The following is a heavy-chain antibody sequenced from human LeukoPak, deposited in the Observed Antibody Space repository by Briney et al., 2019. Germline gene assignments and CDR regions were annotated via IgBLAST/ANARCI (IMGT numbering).Heavy chain of an antibody. D-gene: IGHD2-15*01. J-gene: IGHJ4*02. Sequence: SETLSLTCAVYGGSFSGYYWSWIRQPPGKGLEWIGGINHSGSTNYNPSLKSRVTISVDTSKNQFSLKLSSVTAADTAVYYCARDTYCSGGSCSSGSFDYWGQGTLVTVSS. CDR3: ARDTYCSGGSCSSGSFDY. CDR1: GGSFSGYY. CDR2: INHSGST. V-gene: IGHV4-34*01.